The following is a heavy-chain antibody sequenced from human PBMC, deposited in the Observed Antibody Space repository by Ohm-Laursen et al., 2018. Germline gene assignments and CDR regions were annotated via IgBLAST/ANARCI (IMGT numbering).Heavy chain of an antibody. CDR2: ISRGGST. V-gene: IGHV3-23*01. D-gene: IGHD5-18*01. Sequence: SLRLSCSASGFTFSSDAMSWVRQAPGKGLEWVSAISRGGSTYYADSVKGRVTISRDNAKNSLYLQMNSLRAEDTAIYYCARVYSYEYGGMDVWGQGTTVTVSS. CDR3: ARVYSYEYGGMDV. J-gene: IGHJ6*02. CDR1: GFTFSSDA.